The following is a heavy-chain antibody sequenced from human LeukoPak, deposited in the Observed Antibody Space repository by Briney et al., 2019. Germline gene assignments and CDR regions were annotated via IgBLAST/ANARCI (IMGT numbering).Heavy chain of an antibody. V-gene: IGHV3-21*01. D-gene: IGHD3-3*01. Sequence: GGSLRLSCAASGLTFSSYGMHWVRQAPGKGLEWVSSISSSSSYIYYADSVKGRFTISRDNAKNSLYLQMNSLRAEDTAVYYCASDFWSGYYVGYWGQGTLVTVSS. J-gene: IGHJ4*02. CDR3: ASDFWSGYYVGY. CDR1: GLTFSSYG. CDR2: ISSSSSYI.